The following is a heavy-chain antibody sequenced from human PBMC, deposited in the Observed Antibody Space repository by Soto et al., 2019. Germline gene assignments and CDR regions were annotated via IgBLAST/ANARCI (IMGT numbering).Heavy chain of an antibody. Sequence: GASVKVSCKVSGYTLTELSMDWGRQAPGKGLEWMGGFDPEDGETIYAQKFQGRVTMTEDTSTDTAYMELSSLRSEDTAVYYCATYYDFWSGKAPTYYYMDVWGKGTTVTVSS. CDR3: ATYYDFWSGKAPTYYYMDV. V-gene: IGHV1-24*01. CDR2: FDPEDGET. CDR1: GYTLTELS. D-gene: IGHD3-3*01. J-gene: IGHJ6*03.